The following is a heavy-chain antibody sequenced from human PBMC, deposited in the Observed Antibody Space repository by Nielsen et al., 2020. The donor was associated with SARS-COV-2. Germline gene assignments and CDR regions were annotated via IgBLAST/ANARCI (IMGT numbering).Heavy chain of an antibody. CDR3: ARGGYSYGY. CDR2: INHSGST. Sequence: SETLSLTCAVYGGSFSGYYWSWIRQPPGKGLEWIGEINHSGSTNYNPSLKSRVTISVDTSKNQFSLKLSSVTAADTAVYYCARGGYSYGYWGQGTLVTVSS. V-gene: IGHV4-34*01. D-gene: IGHD5-18*01. CDR1: GGSFSGYY. J-gene: IGHJ4*02.